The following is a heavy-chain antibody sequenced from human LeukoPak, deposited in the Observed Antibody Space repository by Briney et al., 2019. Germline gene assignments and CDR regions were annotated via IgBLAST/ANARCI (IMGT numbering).Heavy chain of an antibody. CDR2: IYYSGST. D-gene: IGHD5-18*01. J-gene: IGHJ4*02. V-gene: IGHV4-59*08. CDR3: ARHMGLGYSYGYPYFNY. Sequence: SETLSLTCTVSGGSISSYYWSWIRQPPGKGLEWIGYIYYSGSTNYNPSLKSRVTISVDTSKNQFSLKLSSVTAADTAVYYCARHMGLGYSYGYPYFNYWGQGTLVTVSS. CDR1: GGSISSYY.